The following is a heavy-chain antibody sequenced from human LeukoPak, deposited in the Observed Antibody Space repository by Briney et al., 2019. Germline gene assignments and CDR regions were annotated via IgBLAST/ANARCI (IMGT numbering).Heavy chain of an antibody. CDR1: GGSISSYY. CDR3: ARDVARFDP. J-gene: IGHJ5*02. CDR2: IYYSGST. Sequence: PSETLSLTCTVSGGSISSYYLSWIRQPPGKGLEWIGYIYYSGSTNYNPSLKSRVTISVDTSNNQFYLKLSSVTAADTAVYYCARDVARFDPWGQGTLVTVSS. D-gene: IGHD2-15*01. V-gene: IGHV4-59*01.